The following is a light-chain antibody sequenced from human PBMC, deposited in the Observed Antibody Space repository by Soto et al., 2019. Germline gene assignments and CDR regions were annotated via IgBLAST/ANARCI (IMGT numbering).Light chain of an antibody. V-gene: IGLV2-14*01. CDR2: EVN. J-gene: IGLJ3*02. CDR1: SSDIGVYNY. Sequence: QSVLTQPASVSGSPGQSITFSCTGTSSDIGVYNYVSWYQQHPGKAPKLMIYEVNNRPSGVSNRFSGSKSGNTASLTISGLQAEDEGDYYCSAYTARSTLVFGGGTKVTVL. CDR3: SAYTARSTLV.